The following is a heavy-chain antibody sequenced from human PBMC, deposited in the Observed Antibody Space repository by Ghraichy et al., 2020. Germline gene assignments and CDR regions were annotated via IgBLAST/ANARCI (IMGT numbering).Heavy chain of an antibody. CDR2: IFYNGST. V-gene: IGHV4-59*08. D-gene: IGHD3-9*01. J-gene: IGHJ4*02. CDR1: GGSISSYS. CDR3: ARHSPNYDISPGGEFAFDY. Sequence: SETLSLTCTVSGGSISSYSWSWIRQPPGKGLEWIGYIFYNGSTNYSPSLKSRVTMAVDTSRNQLSLKLSSVTAADTAVYYCARHSPNYDISPGGEFAFDYWGQGTLLTVSS.